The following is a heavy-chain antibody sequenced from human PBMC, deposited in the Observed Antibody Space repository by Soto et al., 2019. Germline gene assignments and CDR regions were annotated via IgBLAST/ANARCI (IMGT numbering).Heavy chain of an antibody. CDR1: GITFSTYA. J-gene: IGHJ4*02. CDR3: ARDYYDRSGHSHSSVY. CDR2: ISYDGGNK. D-gene: IGHD3-22*01. Sequence: GGSLRLSCAASGITFSTYAMHWVRQAPGKGLEWVAVISYDGGNKYYADSVKGRFTISRDNSKNALSLQMNSLRAEDTAVYYCARDYYDRSGHSHSSVYWGQGTPVTVSS. V-gene: IGHV3-30-3*01.